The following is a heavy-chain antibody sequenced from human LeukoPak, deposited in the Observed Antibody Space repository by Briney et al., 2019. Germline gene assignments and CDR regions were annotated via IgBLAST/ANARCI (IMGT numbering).Heavy chain of an antibody. Sequence: SETLSLTCTVSGGSISSSSYDWGWIRQPPGKGLGWIGSIYYSGSTYYNPSLKSRVTISVDTSKNQFSLKLSSVTAADTAVYYCARPRYSSSPFFDYWGQGTVVTVSS. CDR2: IYYSGST. V-gene: IGHV4-39*01. J-gene: IGHJ4*02. CDR1: GGSISSSSYD. CDR3: ARPRYSSSPFFDY. D-gene: IGHD6-19*01.